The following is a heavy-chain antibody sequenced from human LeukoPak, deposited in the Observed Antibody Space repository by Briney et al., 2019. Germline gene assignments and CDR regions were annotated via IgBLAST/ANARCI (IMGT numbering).Heavy chain of an antibody. CDR2: IYYSGST. D-gene: IGHD3-9*01. CDR3: ARVVGRNFDWLLSVSDAFDI. V-gene: IGHV4-59*01. Sequence: SETLSLTCTVSGGSISSYYCSWIRQPPGKGLEWIGYIYYSGSTNYNPSLKSRVTISVDTSKNQFSLKLSSVTAADTAVYYCARVVGRNFDWLLSVSDAFDIWGQGTMVTVSS. CDR1: GGSISSYY. J-gene: IGHJ3*02.